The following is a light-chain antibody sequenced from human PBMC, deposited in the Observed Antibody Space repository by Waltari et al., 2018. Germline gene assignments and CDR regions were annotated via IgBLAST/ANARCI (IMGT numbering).Light chain of an antibody. V-gene: IGKV1-5*03. Sequence: DIQMTQSPSTLSASVGDRDTITCRASQSISSWVAWYQQKPGKAPKLLIYKASNLESGVPSRFSGSGSGTDFTLTISSLQSDDFATYYCQEYNTDSYTFGQGTKLEIK. CDR1: QSISSW. CDR3: QEYNTDSYT. CDR2: KAS. J-gene: IGKJ2*01.